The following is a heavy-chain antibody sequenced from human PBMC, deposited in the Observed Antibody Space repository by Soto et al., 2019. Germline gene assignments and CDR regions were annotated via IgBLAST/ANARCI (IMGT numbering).Heavy chain of an antibody. Sequence: VQLLDSGGALVQPGGSLRLSCEASGFTFSNYAMNWVGQAPGRGLEWVACISGSGDTTYYADSVRGRFTISRDNSKNTLYFQMHSLRVEDTALYYCAKGPTVETYSESPLDSWGQGTQVTVSS. J-gene: IGHJ4*02. V-gene: IGHV3-23*01. CDR1: GFTFSNYA. CDR3: AKGPTVETYSESPLDS. CDR2: ISGSGDTT. D-gene: IGHD2-21*01.